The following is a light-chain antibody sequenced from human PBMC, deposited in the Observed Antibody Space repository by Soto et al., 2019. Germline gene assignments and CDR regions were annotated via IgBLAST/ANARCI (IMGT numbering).Light chain of an antibody. J-gene: IGKJ1*01. Sequence: IQMTPAASTLSASVGASAPTTCRASPSISSWLAWYKQRPGKAPNLLIYDASSLQSGVPSRFSGSGSGTEFTLTIRSLQPDDFATYYCQQYNSNSTFGQGTKVDIK. CDR1: PSISSW. CDR3: QQYNSNST. CDR2: DAS. V-gene: IGKV1-5*01.